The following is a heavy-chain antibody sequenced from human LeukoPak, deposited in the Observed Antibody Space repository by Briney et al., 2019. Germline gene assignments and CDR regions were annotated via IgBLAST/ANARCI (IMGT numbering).Heavy chain of an antibody. CDR3: AREIAYYMDV. D-gene: IGHD2-21*01. V-gene: IGHV3-11*01. Sequence: GGSLSLACEATGFDFSADYMTWIRQAPGKGLEWVAYISPGGDAIYYGDSVKGRFIVSRENAKNALYLEMNRLRAEDTAVYYCAREIAYYMDVWGKGATVTVSS. CDR1: GFDFSADY. CDR2: ISPGGDAI. J-gene: IGHJ6*03.